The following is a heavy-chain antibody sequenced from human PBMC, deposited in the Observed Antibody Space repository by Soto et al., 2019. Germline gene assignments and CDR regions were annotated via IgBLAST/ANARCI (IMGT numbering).Heavy chain of an antibody. J-gene: IGHJ4*02. CDR1: GFTFSSSF. CDR2: INQDGGGT. CDR3: ARYFRGSGRYFFDY. V-gene: IGHV3-7*03. Sequence: EVQLVESGGALVQPGGSLRLSCVASGFTFSSSFMGWVRQAPGKGLEWVANINQDGGGTYYVDSVQGRFTISRDNAQYSLYLQMNSLRGEDTAVYYCARYFRGSGRYFFDYWGQGTLVTVSS. D-gene: IGHD6-19*01.